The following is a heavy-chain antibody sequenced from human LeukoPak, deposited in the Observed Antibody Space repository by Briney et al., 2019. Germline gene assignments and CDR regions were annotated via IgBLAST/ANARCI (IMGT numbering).Heavy chain of an antibody. D-gene: IGHD6-13*01. CDR3: ARAYSSSWYFNWFDP. Sequence: SETLSLTCTVSAGSISSSSYYWGWIRQPPGKGLEWIGSIYYSGSTYYNPSLKSRVTISVDTSKNQFSLKLSSVTAADTAVYYCARAYSSSWYFNWFDPWGQGTLVTVSS. J-gene: IGHJ5*02. CDR2: IYYSGST. V-gene: IGHV4-39*01. CDR1: AGSISSSSYY.